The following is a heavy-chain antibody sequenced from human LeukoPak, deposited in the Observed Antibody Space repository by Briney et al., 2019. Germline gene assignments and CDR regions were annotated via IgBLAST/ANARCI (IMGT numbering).Heavy chain of an antibody. CDR2: ISHSGTT. CDR3: ARGSPKHDS. J-gene: IGHJ5*01. V-gene: IGHV4-34*01. Sequence: PSETLSLTCAVYGGSFSGYYWTWIRQPPGKGLEWIAEISHSGTTNYNPALKSRVTISVDTSKNQLSLKLISVTAADTGVYYCARGSPKHDSWGQGTLVIVSP. CDR1: GGSFSGYY.